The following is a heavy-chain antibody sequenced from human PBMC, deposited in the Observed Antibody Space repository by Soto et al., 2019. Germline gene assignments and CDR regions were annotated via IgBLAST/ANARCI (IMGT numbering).Heavy chain of an antibody. J-gene: IGHJ4*02. CDR3: ARRWGAAVDY. D-gene: IGHD1-26*01. Sequence: QVQLQESGPGLVKPSETLSLTCTVSGGSISSYYWSWIRQPPVKGLEWIGYIYYSGSTNYNPSLKSRVTISVDTSKNQFSLKLSSVTAADTAVYYCARRWGAAVDYWGQGTLVTVSS. CDR2: IYYSGST. V-gene: IGHV4-59*08. CDR1: GGSISSYY.